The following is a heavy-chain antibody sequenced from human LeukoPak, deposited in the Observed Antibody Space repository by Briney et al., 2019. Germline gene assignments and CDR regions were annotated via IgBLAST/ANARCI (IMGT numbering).Heavy chain of an antibody. V-gene: IGHV1-8*03. J-gene: IGHJ6*03. CDR2: MNPNSGNT. CDR3: ARAQGGIYYYYYYMDV. CDR1: GYTFTSYD. Sequence: GASVKVSCKASGYTFTSYDINWVRQATGQGLEWMGWMNPNSGNTGYAQKFQGRVTITRNTSISTAYMELSSLRSEDTAVYYCARAQGGIYYYYYYMDVWGEGTTVTVSS.